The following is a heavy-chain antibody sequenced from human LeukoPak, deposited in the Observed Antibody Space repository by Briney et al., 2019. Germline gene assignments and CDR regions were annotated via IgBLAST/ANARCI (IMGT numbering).Heavy chain of an antibody. CDR3: ARENSGSYREFDY. CDR2: IYTSGST. CDR1: GGSISSYY. D-gene: IGHD1-26*01. Sequence: SETLSLTCTVSGGSISSYYWSWIRQPAGRGLEWIGRIYTSGSTNYNASLKSRVSTSVDTSKNQFSLKLSSVTAADTAVFYCARENSGSYREFDYWGQGTLVTVSS. J-gene: IGHJ4*02. V-gene: IGHV4-4*07.